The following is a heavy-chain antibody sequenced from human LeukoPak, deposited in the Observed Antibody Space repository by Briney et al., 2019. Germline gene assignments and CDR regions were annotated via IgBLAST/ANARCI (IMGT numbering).Heavy chain of an antibody. V-gene: IGHV1-69*04. J-gene: IGHJ4*02. Sequence: SVKVSCKASGGTFSSYAISWVRQAPGQGLEWMGRIIPILGIANYAQKFQGRVTITADKSTSTAYMELSSLRSEDTAVYYCAKVQEKYYYDNSGYYFDYWGQGTLVTVSS. D-gene: IGHD3-22*01. CDR1: GGTFSSYA. CDR3: AKVQEKYYYDNSGYYFDY. CDR2: IIPILGIA.